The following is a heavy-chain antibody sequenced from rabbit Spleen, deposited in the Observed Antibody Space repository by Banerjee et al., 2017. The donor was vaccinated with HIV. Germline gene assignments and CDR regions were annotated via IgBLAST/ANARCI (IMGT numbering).Heavy chain of an antibody. CDR2: IDTGSGST. Sequence: QSLEESGGDLVKPGASLTLTCTASGLSFSSAYYMCWVRQAPGKGLEWIGCIDTGSGSTYYASWVNGRFTISKASSTTVTLQMTSLTAADTATYFCARDLVAVIGWNFNLWGQGTLVTVS. D-gene: IGHD1-1*01. CDR3: ARDLVAVIGWNFNL. V-gene: IGHV1S40*01. CDR1: GLSFSSAYY. J-gene: IGHJ4*01.